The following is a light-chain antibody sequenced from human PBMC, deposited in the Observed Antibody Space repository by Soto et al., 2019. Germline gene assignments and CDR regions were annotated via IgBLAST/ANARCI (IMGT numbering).Light chain of an antibody. CDR3: QQYNNWPRM. V-gene: IGKV3-15*01. CDR2: GAS. Sequence: EIVMTQSPATLSVPTGERATLSCRASQSVSGNLAWYQQKPGQAPRLLIYGASTRATGIPARFSGSGSGTEFTRIISSLQSEDFAVYYCQQYNNWPRMFGQGTKVEIK. CDR1: QSVSGN. J-gene: IGKJ1*01.